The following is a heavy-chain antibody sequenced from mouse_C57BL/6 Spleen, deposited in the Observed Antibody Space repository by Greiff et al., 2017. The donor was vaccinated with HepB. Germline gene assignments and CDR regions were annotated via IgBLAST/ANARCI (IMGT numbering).Heavy chain of an antibody. J-gene: IGHJ2*01. CDR2: IDPSDSYT. D-gene: IGHD1-1*01. CDR1: GYTFTSYW. Sequence: QVQLQQPGAELVKPGASVKLSCKASGYTFTSYWMQWVKQRPGQGLEWIGEIDPSDSYTNYNQKFKGKATLTVDTSSSTAYMQLSSLTSEDSAVYYCARRINYGSSFDYWGQGTTLTVSS. V-gene: IGHV1-50*01. CDR3: ARRINYGSSFDY.